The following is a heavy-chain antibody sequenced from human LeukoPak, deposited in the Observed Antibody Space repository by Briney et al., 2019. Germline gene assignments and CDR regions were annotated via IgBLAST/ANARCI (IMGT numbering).Heavy chain of an antibody. Sequence: ASVKVSCKASGGTFSSYAISWVRQAPGQGLEWMGGIIPIFGTANYAQKFQGRGTITADETTSTTYMELSSLSSEDTAVYYCARSPVVVTAITPKFDYWGQGTLVTVSS. CDR3: ARSPVVVTAITPKFDY. CDR1: GGTFSSYA. J-gene: IGHJ4*02. D-gene: IGHD2-21*02. CDR2: IIPIFGTA. V-gene: IGHV1-69*13.